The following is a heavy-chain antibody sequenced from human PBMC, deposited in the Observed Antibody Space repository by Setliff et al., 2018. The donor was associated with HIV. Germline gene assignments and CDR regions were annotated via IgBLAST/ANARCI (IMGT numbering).Heavy chain of an antibody. Sequence: PGESLKISCKGSGYSFTNYWIAWVRQMPGKGLEWMGVTYPGDSTTRYSPSLEGQVTISADRSINTAFLQWSSLEASDTAMYYCIRRRRAPGAADLESYWGQGTLVTVSS. CDR3: IRRRRAPGAADLESY. CDR2: TYPGDSTT. J-gene: IGHJ4*02. V-gene: IGHV5-51*01. CDR1: GYSFTNYW. D-gene: IGHD7-27*01.